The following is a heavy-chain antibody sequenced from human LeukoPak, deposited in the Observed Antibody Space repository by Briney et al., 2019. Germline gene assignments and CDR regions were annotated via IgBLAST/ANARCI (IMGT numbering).Heavy chain of an antibody. Sequence: GGSLRLSCAASGFTFSDYTLNWVRQPPGKGLEWVSGINWNGGSTGYADSVKGRFTISRDNAKNSLYLQMNSLRAEDTALYYCARGRYYYGSGSPYDAFDIWGQGTMVTVSS. D-gene: IGHD3-10*01. V-gene: IGHV3-20*04. J-gene: IGHJ3*02. CDR2: INWNGGST. CDR3: ARGRYYYGSGSPYDAFDI. CDR1: GFTFSDYT.